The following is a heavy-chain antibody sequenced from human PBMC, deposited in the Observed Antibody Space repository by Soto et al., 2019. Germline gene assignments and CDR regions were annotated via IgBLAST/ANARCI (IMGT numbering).Heavy chain of an antibody. Sequence: SETLSLTCTVSGGSISSYYWSWIRQPPGKGLEWIGYIYYSGSTNYNPSLKSRVTISVDTSKNQFSLKLSSVTAADTAVYYCARGGCCGDFYYRWFLPSGQGPLVTGS. D-gene: IGHD2-21*02. J-gene: IGHJ5*02. V-gene: IGHV4-59*01. CDR3: ARGGCCGDFYYRWFLP. CDR2: IYYSGST. CDR1: GGSISSYY.